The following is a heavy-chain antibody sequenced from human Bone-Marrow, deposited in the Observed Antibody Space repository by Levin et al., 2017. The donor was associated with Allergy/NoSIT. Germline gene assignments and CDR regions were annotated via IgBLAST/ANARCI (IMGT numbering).Heavy chain of an antibody. Sequence: NPSETLSLTCIVSSGSISTSNSYWGWIRQTPGETLEWIGNVYHTGTTYYNPSLKSRVTISLDTSKNQFSLRLNSVTAADTAVYYCVREGGVAANWFDPWGQGTLVTVSS. J-gene: IGHJ5*02. V-gene: IGHV4-39*07. CDR1: SGSISTSNSY. CDR2: VYHTGTT. CDR3: VREGGVAANWFDP. D-gene: IGHD2-15*01.